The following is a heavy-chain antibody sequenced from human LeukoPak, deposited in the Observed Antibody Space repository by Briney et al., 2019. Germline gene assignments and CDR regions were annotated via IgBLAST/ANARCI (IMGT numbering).Heavy chain of an antibody. CDR1: GFSISNSA. J-gene: IGHJ4*02. CDR3: AKGAYDYIEMGYFDY. D-gene: IGHD5-12*01. CDR2: IIASTGST. Sequence: EGLLRLSWAASGFSISNSAMSWVRKAPGGGEELGLLIIASTGSTFYAVSVKRRFTISRDNSKNPLFLQMNSLRAEDTAVYYCAKGAYDYIEMGYFDYWGQGTLVTVSS. V-gene: IGHV3-23*01.